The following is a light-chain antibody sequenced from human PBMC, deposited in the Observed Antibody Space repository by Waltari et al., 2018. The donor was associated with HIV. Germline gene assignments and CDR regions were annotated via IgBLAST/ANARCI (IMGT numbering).Light chain of an antibody. Sequence: DTQMTQSPSSVSASVGDRFTITCRASQDISSWLAWYQQRPGKAPEVLIYGASSLQSGVPSRFSGNGSGTDFTLTISSLQPEDVATYFCQQANSFPWTFGQGTKVEIK. V-gene: IGKV1D-12*01. CDR2: GAS. CDR1: QDISSW. J-gene: IGKJ1*01. CDR3: QQANSFPWT.